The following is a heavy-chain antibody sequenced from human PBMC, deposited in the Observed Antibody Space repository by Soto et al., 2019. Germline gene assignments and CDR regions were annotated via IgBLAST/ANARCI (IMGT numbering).Heavy chain of an antibody. D-gene: IGHD3-10*01. J-gene: IGHJ6*02. CDR2: IIPILGIA. CDR1: GGTFSSYT. Sequence: QVQLVQSGAEVKKPGSSVKVSCKASGGTFSSYTISWVRQAPGQGLEWMGRIIPILGIANYAQKFQGRVTMTAENSTSTAHMELSSRRTEDTAVYYWARGAAVMVRGSYYYYGMDVWGQGTTVTVSS. V-gene: IGHV1-69*02. CDR3: ARGAAVMVRGSYYYYGMDV.